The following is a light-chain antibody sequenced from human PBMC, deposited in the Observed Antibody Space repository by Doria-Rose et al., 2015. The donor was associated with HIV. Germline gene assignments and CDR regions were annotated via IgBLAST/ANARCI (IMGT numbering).Light chain of an antibody. J-gene: IGKJ3*01. V-gene: IGKV4-1*01. CDR3: QQYYDTPS. CDR1: QSLLYTSKNY. CDR2: WVS. Sequence: TQSPESLGMSLGERATLNCKSNQSLLYTSKNYLAWYQQKPGQPPKLLIYWVSTRQSGVPARFSGSGSGTDFTLTISSLEAEDVAVYYSQQYYDTPSFGPGTTVDI.